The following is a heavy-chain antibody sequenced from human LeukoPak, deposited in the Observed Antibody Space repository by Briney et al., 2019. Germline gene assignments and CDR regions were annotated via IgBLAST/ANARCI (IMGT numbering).Heavy chain of an antibody. V-gene: IGHV1-8*01. CDR3: AAGYKQVFSSSWYRFDP. J-gene: IGHJ5*02. D-gene: IGHD6-13*01. CDR2: MNPNSGNT. CDR1: GYTFTSYD. Sequence: GASVKVSCRASGYTFTSYDINWVRQATGQGLEWMGWMNPNSGNTGYAQKFQGRVTMTRNTSISTAYMELSSLRSEDTAVYYCAAGYKQVFSSSWYRFDPWGQGTLVTVSS.